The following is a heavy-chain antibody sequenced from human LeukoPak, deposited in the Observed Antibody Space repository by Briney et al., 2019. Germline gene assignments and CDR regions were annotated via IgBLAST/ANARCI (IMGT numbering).Heavy chain of an antibody. CDR1: GFIFSNYA. CDR2: IGGDGVGK. J-gene: IGHJ4*02. CDR3: ANRMEGTPDY. Sequence: GGSLSLLCVASGFIFSNYAMTWVRQAPGKGLEWVSAIGGDGVGKDYADSVKGRFTISRDNSKNTLYLQMNSLRAEDTAMYYCANRMEGTPDYWGVGTLVTVSS. V-gene: IGHV3-23*01. D-gene: IGHD1-1*01.